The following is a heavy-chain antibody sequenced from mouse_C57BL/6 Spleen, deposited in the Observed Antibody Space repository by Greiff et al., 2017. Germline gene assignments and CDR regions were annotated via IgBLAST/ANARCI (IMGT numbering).Heavy chain of an antibody. J-gene: IGHJ2*01. CDR3: ARGARIYYYGSSYYFDY. Sequence: VQLQQSGAELVKPGASVKMSCKASGYTFTTYPIEWMKQNHGKSLEWIGNFHPYNDDTKYNEKCKSKATLTVEKSSSTVYLELSRLTSEDSAVYYCARGARIYYYGSSYYFDYWGQGTTLTVST. D-gene: IGHD1-1*01. CDR2: FHPYNDDT. CDR1: GYTFTTYP. V-gene: IGHV1-47*01.